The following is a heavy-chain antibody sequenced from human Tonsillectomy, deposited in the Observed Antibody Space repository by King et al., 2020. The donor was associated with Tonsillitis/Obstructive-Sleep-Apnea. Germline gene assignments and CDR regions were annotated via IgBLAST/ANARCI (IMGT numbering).Heavy chain of an antibody. CDR1: GYSFTSYC. CDR3: ARQWLDAFDI. CDR2: IDPSDSYT. Sequence: VQLVESGAEVKKPGESLRISCKGSGYSFTSYCISWVRQMPGKGLEWMGRIDPSDSYTNYSPSFQGHVTISADKSVSTAYLQGSSLKASDTAMYYCARQWLDAFDIWGQGTMVTVSS. D-gene: IGHD6-19*01. J-gene: IGHJ3*02. V-gene: IGHV5-10-1*01.